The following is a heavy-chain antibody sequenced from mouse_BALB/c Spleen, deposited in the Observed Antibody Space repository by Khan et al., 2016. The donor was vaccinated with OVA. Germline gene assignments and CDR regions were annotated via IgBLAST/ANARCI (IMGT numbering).Heavy chain of an antibody. J-gene: IGHJ2*01. CDR1: GYTFSGYW. Sequence: QIQLVQSGAELMKPGASVKISCKATGYTFSGYWLEWVKQRPGHGLEWIGEILPRSGSRNYNEKFKGKATFTADISSKTTYMQLSSLTSEDSAVYYCARVNYGSRDYFDYWGQGTTLTVSS. D-gene: IGHD1-1*01. CDR3: ARVNYGSRDYFDY. V-gene: IGHV1-9*01. CDR2: ILPRSGSR.